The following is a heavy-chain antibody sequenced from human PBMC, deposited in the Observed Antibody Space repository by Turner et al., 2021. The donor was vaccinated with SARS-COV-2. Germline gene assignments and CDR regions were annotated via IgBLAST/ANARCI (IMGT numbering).Heavy chain of an antibody. D-gene: IGHD4-17*01. CDR3: VRDSSDYFLYRGIDY. CDR1: GFVFGDYS. CDR2: ISSSGTYK. V-gene: IGHV3-21*01. J-gene: IGHJ4*02. Sequence: EVDVVESGGGLAKPGGSVGPVCKSAGFVFGDYSTNWVRQAPGKGLEWVSHISSSGTYKYYAASLMGRFTISRDNAKNSLFLEMHSLRAEDTAIYYCVRDSSDYFLYRGIDYWGQGVLVTVSS.